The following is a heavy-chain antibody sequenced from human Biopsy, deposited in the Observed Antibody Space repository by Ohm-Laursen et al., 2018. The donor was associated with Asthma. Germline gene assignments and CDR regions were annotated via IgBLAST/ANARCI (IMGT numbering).Heavy chain of an antibody. D-gene: IGHD6-6*01. J-gene: IGHJ6*02. Sequence: SLRLSCAASRFTYEMHWVRQAPGKGLEWVSFIWYDGRKKTYADSVKGRFTISRDNSKNTLYLQMNSLIAEDTAVYYCARKIAARGGMGVWGQGTTVTVSS. CDR2: IWYDGRKK. CDR3: ARKIAARGGMGV. V-gene: IGHV3-33*08. CDR1: RFTYE.